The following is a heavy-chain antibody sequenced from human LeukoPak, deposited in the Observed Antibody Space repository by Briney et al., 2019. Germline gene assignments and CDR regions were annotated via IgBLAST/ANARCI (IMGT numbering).Heavy chain of an antibody. J-gene: IGHJ4*02. Sequence: QPGGSLRLSCAASGFTFSSYWMSWVRQAPGKGLEWVANIKQDGSEKYYVDSVKGRFTISRDNAKNSLYLQMNSLRAEDTAVYYCARLKAVAGMNLPTDYWGQGTLVTVSS. CDR3: ARLKAVAGMNLPTDY. CDR2: IKQDGSEK. D-gene: IGHD6-19*01. V-gene: IGHV3-7*01. CDR1: GFTFSSYW.